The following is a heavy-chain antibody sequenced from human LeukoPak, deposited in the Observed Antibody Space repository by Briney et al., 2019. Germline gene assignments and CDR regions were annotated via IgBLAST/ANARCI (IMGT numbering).Heavy chain of an antibody. CDR2: IDPSDSYT. V-gene: IGHV5-10-1*01. J-gene: IGHJ4*02. D-gene: IGHD2-15*01. Sequence: GESLKISCEGSGYSFTSYWISWVRQMPGKGLEWMGRIDPSDSYTNYSPSFQGHVAISADKSISTAYLQWSSLKASDNAMYYCATYCSGGSCFYPHFGYWGQGTLVTVSS. CDR1: GYSFTSYW. CDR3: ATYCSGGSCFYPHFGY.